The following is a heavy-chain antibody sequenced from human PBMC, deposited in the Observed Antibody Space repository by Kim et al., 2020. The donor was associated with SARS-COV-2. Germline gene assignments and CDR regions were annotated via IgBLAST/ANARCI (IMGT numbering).Heavy chain of an antibody. Sequence: GESLKISCKGSGYSFTSYWISWVRQMPGKGLEWMGRIDPSDSYTNYSPSFQGHVTISADKSISTAYLQWSSLKASDTAMYYCARQIVVPAAIRLNAFDIWGQGTMVTVSS. J-gene: IGHJ3*02. CDR3: ARQIVVPAAIRLNAFDI. V-gene: IGHV5-10-1*01. D-gene: IGHD2-2*01. CDR1: GYSFTSYW. CDR2: IDPSDSYT.